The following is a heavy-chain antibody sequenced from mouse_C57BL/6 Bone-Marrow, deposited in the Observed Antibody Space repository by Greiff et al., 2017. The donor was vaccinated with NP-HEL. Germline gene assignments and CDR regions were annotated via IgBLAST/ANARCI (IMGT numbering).Heavy chain of an antibody. J-gene: IGHJ3*01. CDR1: GYTFTSYW. V-gene: IGHV1-69*01. CDR3: ARGNYFGSGLFAY. CDR2: IDPSDSYT. D-gene: IGHD1-1*01. Sequence: VQLQQSGAELVMPGASVKLSCKASGYTFTSYWMHWVKQRPGQGLEWIGEIDPSDSYTNYNQKFKGKATLTVDKSSSTAYMQLSSLTSEDSEVYYCARGNYFGSGLFAYWGQGTLVTVSA.